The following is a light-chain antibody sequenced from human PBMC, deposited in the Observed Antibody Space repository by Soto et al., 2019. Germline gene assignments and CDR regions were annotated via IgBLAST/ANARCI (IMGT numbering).Light chain of an antibody. Sequence: EIVLTQSPATLSLSPGERATLSCRASQSVSSYLAWYQHKPGQAPRLLIYGASNRATDIPARFSGRGAGKVFTLTTSSLESGDSAVYYFQQRDKWPRTFGQGTKLEIK. V-gene: IGKV3-11*01. J-gene: IGKJ2*01. CDR1: QSVSSY. CDR3: QQRDKWPRT. CDR2: GAS.